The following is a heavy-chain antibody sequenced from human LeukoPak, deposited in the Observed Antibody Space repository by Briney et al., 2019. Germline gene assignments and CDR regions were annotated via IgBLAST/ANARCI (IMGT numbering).Heavy chain of an antibody. D-gene: IGHD6-13*01. CDR3: ARYIAAASFDY. CDR1: GGSISSYY. J-gene: IGHJ4*02. Sequence: PSETLFLTCTVAGGSISSYYWSCIRQPAGKGLEWIGRIYTSGSTNYNPSLKSRVTMSVDKSKNQFSLKLSSVTAADTAVYYCARYIAAASFDYWGQGTLVTVSS. CDR2: IYTSGST. V-gene: IGHV4-4*07.